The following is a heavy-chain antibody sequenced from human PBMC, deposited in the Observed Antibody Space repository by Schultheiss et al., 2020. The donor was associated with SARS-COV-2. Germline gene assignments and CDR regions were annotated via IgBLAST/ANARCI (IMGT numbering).Heavy chain of an antibody. CDR1: GGTFSSYA. Sequence: SVKVSCKASGGTFSSYAISWVRQAPGQGLEWMGGIIPIFGTANYAQKFQGRVTMTRNTSISTAYMELSSLRSEDTAVYYCARGLTYYDFWSGYIFDYWGQGTLVTVSS. J-gene: IGHJ4*02. D-gene: IGHD3-3*01. CDR2: IIPIFGTA. CDR3: ARGLTYYDFWSGYIFDY. V-gene: IGHV1-69*05.